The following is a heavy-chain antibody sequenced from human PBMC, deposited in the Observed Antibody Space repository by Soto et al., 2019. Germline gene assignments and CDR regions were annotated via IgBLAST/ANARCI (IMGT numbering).Heavy chain of an antibody. CDR2: ISGSGGST. J-gene: IGHJ4*02. CDR1: GFTFSSYA. D-gene: IGHD3-10*01. V-gene: IGHV3-23*01. Sequence: GGSLRLSCAASGFTFSSYAMSWVRQAPGKGLEWVSAISGSGGSTYYADSVKGRFTISRDNSKNTLYLQMNSLRAEDTAVYYCAKDVTYYYGSGSYTTKDYWGQGTLVTVSS. CDR3: AKDVTYYYGSGSYTTKDY.